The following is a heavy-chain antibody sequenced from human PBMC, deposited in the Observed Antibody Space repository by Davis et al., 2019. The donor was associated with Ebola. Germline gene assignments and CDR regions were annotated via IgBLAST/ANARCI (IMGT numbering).Heavy chain of an antibody. D-gene: IGHD2-15*01. CDR3: ARTDRVCSGGRCYSGNDFDY. J-gene: IGHJ4*02. Sequence: SETLSLTCAVSGGSISTTNWWSWVRQPPGKGLEWIGEIYHSGSTNYNPSLMSRVTMSVDTSKNQFSLKLSSVTAADTAVYYCARTDRVCSGGRCYSGNDFDYWGQGILVTVSS. CDR2: IYHSGST. CDR1: GGSISTTNW. V-gene: IGHV4-4*02.